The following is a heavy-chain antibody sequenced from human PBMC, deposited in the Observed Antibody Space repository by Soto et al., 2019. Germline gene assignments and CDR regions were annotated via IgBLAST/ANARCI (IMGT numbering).Heavy chain of an antibody. V-gene: IGHV1-69*12. Sequence: QVQLVQSGAEVKKPGSSVKVSCKASGGTFSSYAISWVRQSPGQGLEWMGGLIPIFGTANYAQKFQGRVTITADESTSTAYMELCSLRYEDTAGYYCAREDGDYGYYWGKGTLFTVSS. D-gene: IGHD4-17*01. CDR3: AREDGDYGYY. J-gene: IGHJ4*02. CDR1: GGTFSSYA. CDR2: LIPIFGTA.